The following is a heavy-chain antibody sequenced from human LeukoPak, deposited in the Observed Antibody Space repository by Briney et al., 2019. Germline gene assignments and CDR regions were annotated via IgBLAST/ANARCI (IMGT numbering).Heavy chain of an antibody. D-gene: IGHD3-16*01. J-gene: IGHJ3*02. V-gene: IGHV3-13*01. CDR3: VRGGSPEAFDI. CDR2: IGKAGDT. CDR1: GFIFSNYD. Sequence: GGSLRLSCATSGFIFSNYDMHWVRQATGKGLEWVSGIGKAGDTYYAGSVKGRFTISRENAKKTLSLQMNSLRAGDAALYYCVRGGSPEAFDIWGQGTMVTVSS.